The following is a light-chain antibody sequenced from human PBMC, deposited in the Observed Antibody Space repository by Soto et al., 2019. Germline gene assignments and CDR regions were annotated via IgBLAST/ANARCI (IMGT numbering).Light chain of an antibody. CDR1: QSISSW. Sequence: DIQMTQSPSTLSATAGDRVTITCRASQSISSWLAWYQHKPGKAPKLLIYDAPNLDSGVPSRFSGSGSGTEFSLTISNLQPDDCATYYCQQYNSYSFGQGTKVDIK. CDR3: QQYNSYS. J-gene: IGKJ1*01. V-gene: IGKV1-5*01. CDR2: DAP.